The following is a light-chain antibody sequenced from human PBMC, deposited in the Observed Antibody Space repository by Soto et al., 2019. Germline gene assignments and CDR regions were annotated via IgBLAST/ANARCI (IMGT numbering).Light chain of an antibody. Sequence: IVLTQSPGTLSLSPGERATPSCRASQSLTDTYFACYQQKPGRALRLLIDGASTRATGIPDRFSGSGSGTDFTITISRLEPEDVAVYYCQQYEAVVTFGQGTKVEI. CDR2: GAS. CDR3: QQYEAVVT. CDR1: QSLTDTY. V-gene: IGKV3-20*01. J-gene: IGKJ1*01.